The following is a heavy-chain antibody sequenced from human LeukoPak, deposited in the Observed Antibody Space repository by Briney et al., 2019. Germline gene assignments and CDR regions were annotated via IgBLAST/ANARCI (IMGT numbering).Heavy chain of an antibody. V-gene: IGHV3-23*01. CDR1: GFTFSSYA. CDR2: LSGSGSRT. Sequence: GGSLRLSCAASGFTFSSYAMSWVRQAPGKGLEWVSSLSGSGSRTYYADSVKGRFTISRDNSKNSLYLQMNSLRAEDTAVYYCARGRRDGSYYFDYWGQGTLVTVSS. CDR3: ARGRRDGSYYFDY. D-gene: IGHD5-24*01. J-gene: IGHJ4*02.